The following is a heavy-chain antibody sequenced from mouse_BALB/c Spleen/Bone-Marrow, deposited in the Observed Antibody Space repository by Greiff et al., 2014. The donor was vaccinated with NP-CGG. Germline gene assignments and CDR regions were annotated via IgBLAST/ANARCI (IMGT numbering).Heavy chain of an antibody. V-gene: IGHV14-4*02. D-gene: IGHD2-1*01. J-gene: IGHJ4*01. CDR1: GFNIKDYY. CDR2: IDPENGDT. CDR3: SDGNFYALDY. Sequence: VQLQQPGAELVRSGASVKLSCTASGFNIKDYYIHWVKQRPEQDLEWIGWIDPENGDTEYAPKFQGKATMTADTSSNTAYLQLSSLTSVDTAVYYCSDGNFYALDYWGQGTSVTVSS.